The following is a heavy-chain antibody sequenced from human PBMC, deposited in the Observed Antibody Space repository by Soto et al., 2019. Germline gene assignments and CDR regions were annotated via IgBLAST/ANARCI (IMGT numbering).Heavy chain of an antibody. D-gene: IGHD5-18*01. CDR3: AARVVDTAINYCGMEV. V-gene: IGHV1-58*01. CDR1: GFTFTSSA. CDR2: IVVGSGNT. Sequence: GASVKVSCKASGFTFTSSAVQWVRQARGQRLEWIGWIVVGSGNTNYAQKFQERVTITRDMSTSTAYMELSSLRSEDTAVYYCAARVVDTAINYCGMEVWGQGTTVTVSS. J-gene: IGHJ6*02.